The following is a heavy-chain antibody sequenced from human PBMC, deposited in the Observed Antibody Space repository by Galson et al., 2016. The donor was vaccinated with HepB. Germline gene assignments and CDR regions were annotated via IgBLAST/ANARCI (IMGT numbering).Heavy chain of an antibody. CDR3: ARDFLFAHDL. J-gene: IGHJ5*02. D-gene: IGHD3-3*01. CDR1: GFTFSSNW. Sequence: SLRLSCAGSGFTFSSNWMSWVRRAPGKGLEWVANIKEDGSEKYYVDSVKGRFTISRDNAKNSPFLQMNSLRAEDTALYYCARDFLFAHDLWGPGTLVTVSS. CDR2: IKEDGSEK. V-gene: IGHV3-7*05.